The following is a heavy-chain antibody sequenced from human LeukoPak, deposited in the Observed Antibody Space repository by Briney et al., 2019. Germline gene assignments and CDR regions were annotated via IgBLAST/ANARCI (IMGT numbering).Heavy chain of an antibody. Sequence: PGGSLRLSCAASGFSFSDAWMSWVRQIPGKGLEWVGRIESKTDGGTTDYAAPVKGRFTISRDDSTNTLYLQMNSLKTEDTAVYYCTTDPWIPRPYNWFDPWGQGTLVTVPS. CDR1: GFSFSDAW. J-gene: IGHJ5*02. D-gene: IGHD5-18*01. CDR2: IESKTDGGTT. CDR3: TTDPWIPRPYNWFDP. V-gene: IGHV3-15*04.